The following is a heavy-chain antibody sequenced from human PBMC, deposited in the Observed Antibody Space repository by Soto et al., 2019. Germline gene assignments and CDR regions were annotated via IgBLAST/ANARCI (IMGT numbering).Heavy chain of an antibody. V-gene: IGHV3-48*02. CDR2: ISGTDTA. Sequence: VPLVDSGGGLLQPGGSLRLSCVASGFTFRSFSLNWVRQAPGKGLEWVSYISGTDTAYYADSVKGRFTISRDSAKNSVYLHMTSVREEDTAVYYCARGPAATAFYFDYWGQGTPVTVSS. D-gene: IGHD6-25*01. J-gene: IGHJ4*02. CDR3: ARGPAATAFYFDY. CDR1: GFTFRSFS.